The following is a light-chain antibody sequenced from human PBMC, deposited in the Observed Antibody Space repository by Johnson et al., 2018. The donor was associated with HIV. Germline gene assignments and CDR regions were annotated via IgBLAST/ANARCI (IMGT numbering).Light chain of an antibody. Sequence: LTQPPSVSAAPGQKVTISCSGSSSNIGNNYVSWYQQLPGTAPKLLIYENNKRPSGIPDRFSGSKSGTSATLAITRLQTGDEADYYCGTWDSSLSFYVFGTGTKVTVL. CDR2: ENN. V-gene: IGLV1-51*01. CDR1: SSNIGNNY. J-gene: IGLJ1*01. CDR3: GTWDSSLSFYV.